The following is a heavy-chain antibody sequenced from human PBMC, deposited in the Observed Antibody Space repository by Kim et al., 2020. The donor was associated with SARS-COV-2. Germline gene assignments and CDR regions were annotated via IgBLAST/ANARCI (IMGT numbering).Heavy chain of an antibody. D-gene: IGHD6-13*01. CDR2: INHSGST. CDR3: ARSPSSWYWYYFDY. CDR1: GGSFSGYY. V-gene: IGHV4-34*01. J-gene: IGHJ4*02. Sequence: SETLSLTCAVYGGSFSGYYWSWIRQPPGKGLEWIGEINHSGSTNYNPSLKSRVTISVDTSKNQFSLKLSSVTAADTAVYYCARSPSSWYWYYFDYWGQGTLVTVSS.